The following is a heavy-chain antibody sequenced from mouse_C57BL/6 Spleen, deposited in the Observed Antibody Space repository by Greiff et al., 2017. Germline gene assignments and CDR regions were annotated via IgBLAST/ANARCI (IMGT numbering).Heavy chain of an antibody. D-gene: IGHD2-4*01. CDR1: GFTFSDYG. V-gene: IGHV5-15*01. CDR2: ISNLAYSI. CDR3: ARSYDYDGAMDY. J-gene: IGHJ4*01. Sequence: VQLKESGGGLVQPGGSLKLSCAASGFTFSDYGMAWVRQAPRKGPEWVAFISNLAYSIYYADTVTGRFTISRENAKNTLYLEMSSLRSEDTAMYYCARSYDYDGAMDYWGQGTSVTVSS.